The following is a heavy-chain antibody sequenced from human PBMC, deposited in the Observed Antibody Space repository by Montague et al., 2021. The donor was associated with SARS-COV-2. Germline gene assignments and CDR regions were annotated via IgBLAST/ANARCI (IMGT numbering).Heavy chain of an antibody. Sequence: PALVKPTQTLTLTCTFSGFSLSTSGMCVSWIRQPPGKALEWLALIDWDDDKYYSTSLKTRLTISKDTSKNQVVLTMTNMDPVDTATYYCAHRWGLLLSDAFDIWGQGTMVTVSS. D-gene: IGHD1-26*01. CDR2: IDWDDDK. CDR3: AHRWGLLLSDAFDI. CDR1: GFSLSTSGMC. J-gene: IGHJ3*02. V-gene: IGHV2-70*12.